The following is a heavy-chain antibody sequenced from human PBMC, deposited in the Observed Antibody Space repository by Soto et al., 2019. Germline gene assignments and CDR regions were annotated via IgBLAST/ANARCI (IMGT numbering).Heavy chain of an antibody. CDR2: ISGNGVST. CDR3: AREGSSGSYDL. D-gene: IGHD1-26*01. J-gene: IGHJ3*01. CDR1: GFTFSNYP. V-gene: IGHV3-64*02. Sequence: EVQLVESGEGLVQPGGSLRLSCAASGFTFSNYPMHWVRQAPGKGLESVSAISGNGVSTYYADSVKGRFSISRDNSEKTLYLQMGSLRAEDTAMYYCAREGSSGSYDLLGPGTMVTVSS.